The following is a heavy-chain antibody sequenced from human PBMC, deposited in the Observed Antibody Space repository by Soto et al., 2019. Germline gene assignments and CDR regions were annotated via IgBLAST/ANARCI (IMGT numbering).Heavy chain of an antibody. CDR2: ISGRGGST. CDR3: AKEKLELREGFFDY. V-gene: IGHV3-23*01. J-gene: IGHJ4*02. Sequence: GGSLRLSCAASGFTFSSYAMSWVRQAPGKGLEWVSAISGRGGSTYYADSVKGRSTISRDNTKNTLYLQMNSLRAEESAVYYCAKEKLELREGFFDYWGQGTLVTVSS. CDR1: GFTFSSYA. D-gene: IGHD1-7*01.